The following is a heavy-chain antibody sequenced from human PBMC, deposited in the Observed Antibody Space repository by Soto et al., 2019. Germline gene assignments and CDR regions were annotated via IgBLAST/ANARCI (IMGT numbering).Heavy chain of an antibody. D-gene: IGHD3-10*01. V-gene: IGHV1-69*01. CDR3: ARGGELAVRGAGAFDI. CDR2: IIPIFGTA. J-gene: IGHJ3*02. CDR1: GGTFSSYA. Sequence: QVQLVQSGAEVKKPGSSVKVSCKASGGTFSSYAISWVRQAPGQGLEWMGGIIPIFGTANYAQKFQGRVTITADESTSTAYMELSSVRSEDTAVYYCARGGELAVRGAGAFDIWGQGTMVTVSS.